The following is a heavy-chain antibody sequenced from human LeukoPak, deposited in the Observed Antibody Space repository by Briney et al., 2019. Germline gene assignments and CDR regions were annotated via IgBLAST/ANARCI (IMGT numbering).Heavy chain of an antibody. CDR2: INWNSDNI. D-gene: IGHD3-22*01. J-gene: IGHJ3*01. CDR3: ARASYYYDTTGLGAVDF. Sequence: QPGGSLRLSCAAFGFTFNDHAMYWGRQAPGKGLGWGSGINWNSDNIGYADSVKGRSTISRDDAKNSLSLQMNSLRAEDTALYYCARASYYYDTTGLGAVDFWGQGTMVTVSS. V-gene: IGHV3-9*01. CDR1: GFTFNDHA.